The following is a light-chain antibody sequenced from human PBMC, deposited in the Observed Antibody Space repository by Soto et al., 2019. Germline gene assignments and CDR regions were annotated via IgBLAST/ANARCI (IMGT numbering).Light chain of an antibody. Sequence: DVELTQSPSSLSASVGDTVTITCRASQGIAVYLAWYQQKPGKPPRLLVFDATFLVSGVPARFIASGSGTDFTLTISSLQPEDSATYYCQRYNTAPRTFGGGTRVEIK. CDR1: QGIAVY. CDR2: DAT. J-gene: IGKJ4*01. CDR3: QRYNTAPRT. V-gene: IGKV1-27*01.